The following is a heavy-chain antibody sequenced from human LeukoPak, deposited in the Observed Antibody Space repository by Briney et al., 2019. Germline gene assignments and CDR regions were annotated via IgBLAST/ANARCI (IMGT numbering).Heavy chain of an antibody. J-gene: IGHJ5*02. V-gene: IGHV1-2*02. CDR2: INPNSGGT. CDR1: GYTFTGYY. Sequence: ASVKVSCKASGYTFTGYYMHWVRQAPGQGLEWMGWINPNSGGTNYAQKFQGRVTMTRDTSISTAYMELSRLRSDDTAVYYCASDSSSWYPNNWFDPWGQGTLVTVSS. CDR3: ASDSSSWYPNNWFDP. D-gene: IGHD6-13*01.